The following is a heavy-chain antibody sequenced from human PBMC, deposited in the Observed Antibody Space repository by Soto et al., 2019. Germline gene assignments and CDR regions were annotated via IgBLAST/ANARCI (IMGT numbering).Heavy chain of an antibody. Sequence: VRLVQSGPEVKKPGASVIVSCKASGYTFTNYFIHWVRQAPGQGLEWVAIINPSDGDTNYAQNCQGIVSLTRDTSTSTAHMELSSLRSEDTAVYYYARVRISVRSSIGILTGPAPLDFWGQGTLVTVSS. CDR1: GYTFTNYF. D-gene: IGHD3-9*01. J-gene: IGHJ4*02. CDR2: INPSDGDT. V-gene: IGHV1-46*01. CDR3: ARVRISVRSSIGILTGPAPLDF.